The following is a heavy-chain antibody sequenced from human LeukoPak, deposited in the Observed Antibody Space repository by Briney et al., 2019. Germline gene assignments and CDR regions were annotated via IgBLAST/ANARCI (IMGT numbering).Heavy chain of an antibody. V-gene: IGHV1-8*01. CDR3: ARAGVGVVVPAAAYYYYYYMDV. CDR2: MNPNSGNT. Sequence: ASVKVSCKASGYTFTSYDINWVRQATGQGLEWMGWMNPNSGNTGYAQKFQGRVTMTRNTSISTAYMELSSLRSDDTAVYYCARAGVGVVVPAAAYYYYYYMDVWGKGTTVTVSS. CDR1: GYTFTSYD. D-gene: IGHD2-2*01. J-gene: IGHJ6*03.